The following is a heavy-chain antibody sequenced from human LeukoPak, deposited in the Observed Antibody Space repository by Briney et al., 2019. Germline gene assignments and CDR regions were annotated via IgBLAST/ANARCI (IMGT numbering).Heavy chain of an antibody. Sequence: GGSLRLSCAASGFTFSDYYMNWIRQAPGKGLEWVSYISNSGSKIFYADSVKGRFTISRDNAKNSLYLQMSSLRAEDTAVYYCARGFDYWGQGTLVTVS. CDR1: GFTFSDYY. J-gene: IGHJ4*02. CDR2: ISNSGSKI. V-gene: IGHV3-11*01. CDR3: ARGFDY.